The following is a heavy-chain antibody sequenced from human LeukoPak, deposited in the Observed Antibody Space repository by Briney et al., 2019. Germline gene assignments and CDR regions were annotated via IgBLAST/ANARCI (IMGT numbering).Heavy chain of an antibody. V-gene: IGHV4-31*03. D-gene: IGHD3-22*01. Sequence: SQTLSLTCTVSGGSISSGGYYWSWIRQHPGKGLEWIGYIYYSGSTYYNPSLKSRVTISVDTSKNQFSLKLSSVTAADTAVYYCARASNYYDSSGYVYWGQGTLVTVSS. CDR1: GGSISSGGYY. CDR3: ARASNYYDSSGYVY. CDR2: IYYSGST. J-gene: IGHJ4*02.